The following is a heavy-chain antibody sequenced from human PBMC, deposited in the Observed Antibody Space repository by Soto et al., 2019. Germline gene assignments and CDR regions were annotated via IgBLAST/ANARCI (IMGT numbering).Heavy chain of an antibody. CDR1: GFTVSSNY. Sequence: EVQLVESGGGLVQPGGSLRLSCAASGFTVSSNYMSWVCQAPGKGLEWVSVIYSGGSAYYADSVKGRFTISRDNSKNTLYLQMNSLRAEDTAVYYCARHGYSYGGGYFDYWGQGTLVTVSS. J-gene: IGHJ4*02. V-gene: IGHV3-66*04. CDR3: ARHGYSYGGGYFDY. D-gene: IGHD5-18*01. CDR2: IYSGGSA.